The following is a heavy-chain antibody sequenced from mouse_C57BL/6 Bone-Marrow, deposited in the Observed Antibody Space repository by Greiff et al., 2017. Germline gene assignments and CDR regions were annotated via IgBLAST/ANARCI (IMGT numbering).Heavy chain of an antibody. J-gene: IGHJ1*03. Sequence: VQLQQSGPELVKPGASVKISCKASGYAFSSSWMNWVKQRPGKGLEWIGRIYPGDGDTNYNGKFKGKATLTADKSSSTAYMQLSSLTSEDSAVYFCAPFTTVVPYCYFDVWATGTTVTVSS. V-gene: IGHV1-82*01. CDR3: APFTTVVPYCYFDV. CDR1: GYAFSSSW. CDR2: IYPGDGDT. D-gene: IGHD1-1*01.